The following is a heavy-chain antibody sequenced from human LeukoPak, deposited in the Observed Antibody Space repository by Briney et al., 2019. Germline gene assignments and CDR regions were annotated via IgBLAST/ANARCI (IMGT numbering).Heavy chain of an antibody. CDR3: ASGDPSGAYFDY. CDR1: GFVFSDYG. Sequence: GGSLRLSCAASGFVFSDYGMHWVRQAPGKVLEWMGWISAYNGNTNYAQNLQGRVTMTTDTSTSTAYMEVRSLRSDDTAVYYCASGDPSGAYFDYWGQGTLVTVSS. V-gene: IGHV1-18*01. D-gene: IGHD3-10*01. CDR2: ISAYNGNT. J-gene: IGHJ4*02.